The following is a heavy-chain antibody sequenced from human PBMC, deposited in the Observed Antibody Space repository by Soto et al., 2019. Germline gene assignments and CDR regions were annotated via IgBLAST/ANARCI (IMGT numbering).Heavy chain of an antibody. CDR1: GYTFTSYG. J-gene: IGHJ5*02. Sequence: GASVKVSCKASGYTFTSYGISWVRQAPGQGLEWMGWISAYNGNTNYAQKLQGRVTMTTDTSTSTAYMELRSLRSDDTAVYYCARLNFWSGYLNWFDPWGQGTLVTVSS. V-gene: IGHV1-18*04. D-gene: IGHD3-3*01. CDR2: ISAYNGNT. CDR3: ARLNFWSGYLNWFDP.